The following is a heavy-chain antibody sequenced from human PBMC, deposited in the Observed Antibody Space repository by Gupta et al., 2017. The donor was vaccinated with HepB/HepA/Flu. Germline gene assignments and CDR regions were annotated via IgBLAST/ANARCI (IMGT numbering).Heavy chain of an antibody. CDR2: VRYLEDAS. CDR1: GFSLCNHG. J-gene: IGHJ6*02. V-gene: IGHV3-23*01. D-gene: IGHD2/OR15-2a*01. CDR3: AKGILSYYYCYYGFDF. Sequence: EVQLLESGGGLVQPGGSLRLSCAASGFSLCNHGMSWVRQAPGKRLEWEAAVRYLEDASIFADSVNSQYTISRDRSQNTLYQQLNALVAEDTAGYYCAKGILSYYYCYYGFDFWGQGTTVTVSS.